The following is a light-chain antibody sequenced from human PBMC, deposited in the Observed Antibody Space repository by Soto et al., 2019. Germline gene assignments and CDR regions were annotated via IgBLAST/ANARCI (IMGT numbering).Light chain of an antibody. J-gene: IGKJ4*01. CDR1: QDISNY. Sequence: IQMTQSPSSLSASVGDRVTITCQASQDISNYLNWYQQKPGKAPKLLIYDASNLETGVPSRFSGSGSGTDFTFTISSLQPEDIATYYCQQYDNLPALTFGGGTKVDI. CDR3: QQYDNLPALT. CDR2: DAS. V-gene: IGKV1-33*01.